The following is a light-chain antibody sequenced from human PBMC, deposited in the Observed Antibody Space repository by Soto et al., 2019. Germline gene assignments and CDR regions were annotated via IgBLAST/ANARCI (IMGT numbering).Light chain of an antibody. Sequence: QPVLTQSPSASGTPGQRVTMSCSGSRSNIGSNSVSWYQQLPGTVPKLMIFEVNNRPSGVSNRFSGSKSGNTASLTISGLQAEDEADYYCLSYTATNTRVFGGGTKVTVL. CDR1: RSNIGSNS. V-gene: IGLV1-44*01. CDR3: LSYTATNTRV. J-gene: IGLJ3*02. CDR2: EVN.